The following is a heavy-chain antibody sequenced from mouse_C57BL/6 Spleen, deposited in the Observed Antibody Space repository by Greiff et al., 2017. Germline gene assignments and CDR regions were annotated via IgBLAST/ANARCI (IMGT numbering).Heavy chain of an antibody. CDR3: ARSPYYYGSSPYYAMDY. CDR2: IRNKANGYTT. D-gene: IGHD1-1*01. J-gene: IGHJ4*01. V-gene: IGHV7-3*01. CDR1: GFTFTDYY. Sequence: DVKLQESGGGLVQPGGSLSLSCAASGFTFTDYYMSWVRQPPGKALEWLGFIRNKANGYTTEYSASVKGRFTISRDNSQSILYLQMNALGAEDSATYYCARSPYYYGSSPYYAMDYWGQGTSVTVSS.